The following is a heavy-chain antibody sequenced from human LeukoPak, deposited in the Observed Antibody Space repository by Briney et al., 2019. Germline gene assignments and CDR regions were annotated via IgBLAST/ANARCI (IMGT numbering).Heavy chain of an antibody. CDR2: INPNSGGT. CDR1: GYTFTGYY. Sequence: GGSLRLSCAASGYTFTGYYMHWVRQAPGQGLEWMGWINPNSGGTNYAQKFQGRVTMTRDTSISTAYMELSRLRSDDTAVYYCASPKYSSSWYSCFDYWGQGTLVTVSS. J-gene: IGHJ4*02. CDR3: ASPKYSSSWYSCFDY. D-gene: IGHD6-13*01. V-gene: IGHV1-2*02.